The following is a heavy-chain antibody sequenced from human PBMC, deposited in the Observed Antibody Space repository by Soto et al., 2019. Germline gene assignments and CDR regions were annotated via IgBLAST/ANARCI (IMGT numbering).Heavy chain of an antibody. CDR2: IYNSGTT. J-gene: IGHJ4*02. D-gene: IGHD2-8*01. Sequence: QVQLQESGPGLVKPSQTLSLTCTVSGGSISSSGHYWTWIRQHPGKGLEWMGFIYNSGTTHYNPSLKSRITIAVDTSKNQFSLNLTAVTAADTAVYYCAMAYGLTLGPVNWGQGTLVTVSS. CDR1: GGSISSSGHY. V-gene: IGHV4-31*03. CDR3: AMAYGLTLGPVN.